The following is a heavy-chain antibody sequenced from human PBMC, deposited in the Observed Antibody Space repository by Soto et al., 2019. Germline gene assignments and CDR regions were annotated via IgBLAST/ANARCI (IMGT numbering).Heavy chain of an antibody. J-gene: IGHJ5*02. D-gene: IGHD2-15*01. CDR2: INPSGGST. Sequence: ASVKVSCKASGYTFTSYYMHWVRQAPGQGLEWMGIINPSGGSTSYAQKFQGRVTMTRHTSTSTVYMELSSLRSEDTAVYYCARVVGRYCSGGSCYGPGRNWFDPWGQGTLVTISS. V-gene: IGHV1-46*01. CDR1: GYTFTSYY. CDR3: ARVVGRYCSGGSCYGPGRNWFDP.